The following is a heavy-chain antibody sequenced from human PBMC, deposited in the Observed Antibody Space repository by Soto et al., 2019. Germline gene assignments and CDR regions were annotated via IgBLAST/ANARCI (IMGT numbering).Heavy chain of an antibody. V-gene: IGHV4-39*01. D-gene: IGHD6-13*01. CDR2: IYYSGST. CDR1: GGSISSSSYY. J-gene: IGHJ4*02. Sequence: SETLSLTCTVSGGSISSSSYYWGWIRQPPGKGLEWIGSIYYSGSTYYNPSLKSRVTISVDTSKNQFSLKLSSVTAADTAVYYCARQIIADQDTLGLFSGPDLWGQGTLVTVSS. CDR3: ARQIIADQDTLGLFSGPDL.